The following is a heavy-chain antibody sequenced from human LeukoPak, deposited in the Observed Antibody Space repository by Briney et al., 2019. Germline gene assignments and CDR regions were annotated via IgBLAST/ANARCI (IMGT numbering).Heavy chain of an antibody. D-gene: IGHD3-3*01. J-gene: IGHJ4*02. CDR3: AREDDFWSGYYGS. Sequence: GGSLRLSCAASGFTFSSYWMHWVRQAPGKGLVWVSRINSDGSSTSYADSVKGRFTISRDNAKKTLYLQMNSLRAEDTAVYYCAREDDFWSGYYGSWGQGTLVTVSS. CDR1: GFTFSSYW. V-gene: IGHV3-74*01. CDR2: INSDGSST.